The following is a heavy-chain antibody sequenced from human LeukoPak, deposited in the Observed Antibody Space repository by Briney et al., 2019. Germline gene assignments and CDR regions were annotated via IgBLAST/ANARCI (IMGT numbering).Heavy chain of an antibody. CDR3: VKDTATPVTGGYFYYYMDD. V-gene: IGHV3-30*02. Sequence: GGSLRLSCAASGFTFSSYGMHWVRQAPGKGLEWVAFIRYDTINKYYADSVEGRFTISRDDSKNTLYLQMNSLRAEDTAVYYCVKDTATPVTGGYFYYYMDDWGNGTTVTVSS. J-gene: IGHJ6*03. CDR1: GFTFSSYG. CDR2: IRYDTINK. D-gene: IGHD4-11*01.